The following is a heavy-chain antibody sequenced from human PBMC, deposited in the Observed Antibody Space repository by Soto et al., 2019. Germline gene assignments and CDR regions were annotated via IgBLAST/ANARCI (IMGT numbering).Heavy chain of an antibody. CDR1: GFTFSSYA. J-gene: IGHJ4*02. V-gene: IGHV3-23*01. D-gene: IGHD2-15*01. Sequence: EVQLLESGGGLVQPGGSLRLACVASGFTFSSYAMTWVRQAPGKGLEWVSGISGSGGSTYYADPVKGRFTISRDNSKNTPYLQMNSLRAEDTAVYFCAQVRGVVALDGYFDCWGQGTLVTVSS. CDR2: ISGSGGST. CDR3: AQVRGVVALDGYFDC.